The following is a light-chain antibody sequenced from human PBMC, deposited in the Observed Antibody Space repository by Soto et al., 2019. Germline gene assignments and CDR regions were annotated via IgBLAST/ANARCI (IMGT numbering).Light chain of an antibody. CDR3: QQYNSYSYI. CDR2: DAS. J-gene: IGKJ2*01. V-gene: IGKV1-5*01. Sequence: DIQMTQSPSTLSASVGDRVTITCRASQNINIWLAWYQQKPGKAPKLLIYDASNLESGVPSRFSGSGTGTEFTLTISSLQPDDFSTYYCQQYNSYSYIFGQGTKLESK. CDR1: QNINIW.